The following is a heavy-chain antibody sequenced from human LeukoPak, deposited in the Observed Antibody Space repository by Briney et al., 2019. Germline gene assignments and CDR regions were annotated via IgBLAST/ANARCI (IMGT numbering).Heavy chain of an antibody. V-gene: IGHV3-7*04. D-gene: IGHD6-6*01. J-gene: IGHJ4*02. CDR1: GFTFSKYW. Sequence: GGSLRLSCGTSGFTFSKYWMNWVRQAPGRGLEWVANIKQDGSEKYYVDSVKGRFTISRDNAKNSLFLQMNSLRAEDTAVYYCAGDISSSGGLEFWGQGTLVTVSS. CDR2: IKQDGSEK. CDR3: AGDISSSGGLEF.